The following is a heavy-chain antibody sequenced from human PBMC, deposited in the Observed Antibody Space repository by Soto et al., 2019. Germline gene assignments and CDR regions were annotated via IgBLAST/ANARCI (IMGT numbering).Heavy chain of an antibody. J-gene: IGHJ4*02. Sequence: VSVKGSYKAAGYTCTIYAMHCMRQAPGQRLEWMGWINAGNGNTKYSQKFQGRLTLTRDTPGNTAYLELNSLISEDTAVYYCATPQDYDGCLDSWGQGTLVTVSS. D-gene: IGHD3-22*01. CDR3: ATPQDYDGCLDS. CDR1: GYTCTIYA. CDR2: INAGNGNT. V-gene: IGHV1-3*01.